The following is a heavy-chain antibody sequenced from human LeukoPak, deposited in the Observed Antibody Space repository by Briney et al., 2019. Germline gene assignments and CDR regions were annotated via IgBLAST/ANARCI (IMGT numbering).Heavy chain of an antibody. J-gene: IGHJ4*02. CDR2: IYPGDSDA. CDR3: AASRDWLLYPYY. Sequence: GESLKISCKGFGYSFTTYWIGWVRQMPGKGLEWMGIIYPGDSDARYSPSFQGHVTISADKSISTAYLQWSSLKASDTAMYYCAASRDWLLYPYYWGQGTLVTVSS. CDR1: GYSFTTYW. V-gene: IGHV5-51*01. D-gene: IGHD3/OR15-3a*01.